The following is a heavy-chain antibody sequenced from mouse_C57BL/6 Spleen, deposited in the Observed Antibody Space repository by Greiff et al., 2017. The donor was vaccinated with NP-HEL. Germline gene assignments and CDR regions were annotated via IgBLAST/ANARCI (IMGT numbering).Heavy chain of an antibody. J-gene: IGHJ4*01. CDR1: CYASSRSW. Sequence: VKLMESGAELVKPGASVKISCKASCYASSRSWMNWVKQRPGKGLEWIGQIYPGDGDTNYNGKFKGKATLTADQSSSTAYMQLSSLTSEDSAVYFWARAITTVAMDYWGQGTSVTVSS. CDR2: IYPGDGDT. V-gene: IGHV1-80*01. D-gene: IGHD1-1*01. CDR3: ARAITTVAMDY.